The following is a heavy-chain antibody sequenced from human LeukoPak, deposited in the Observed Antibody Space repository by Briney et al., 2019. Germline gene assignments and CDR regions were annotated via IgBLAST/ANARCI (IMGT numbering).Heavy chain of an antibody. CDR1: GFTFSNYA. CDR3: AKDFDVDTAIISYFDC. J-gene: IGHJ4*02. Sequence: GGSLRLSCAASGFTFSNYAMSWVRQALVNGLEWVSAISGSGGYTYYADSVKGRFTISRDNSKNTLYLQMNSLRAEDTAVYFCAKDFDVDTAIISYFDCWGQGTLVTVSS. V-gene: IGHV3-23*01. CDR2: ISGSGGYT. D-gene: IGHD5-18*01.